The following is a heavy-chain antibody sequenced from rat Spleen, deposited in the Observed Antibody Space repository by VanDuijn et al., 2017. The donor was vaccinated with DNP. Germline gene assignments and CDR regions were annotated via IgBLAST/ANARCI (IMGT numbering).Heavy chain of an antibody. CDR3: AEETTGVY. D-gene: IGHD1-1*01. CDR1: GFSLTSYG. CDR2: IWGDGST. V-gene: IGHV2-77*01. J-gene: IGHJ2*01. Sequence: QVQLKESGPGLVQTTQTLSVTCTVSGFSLTSYGVHWVRQAPGKGREWMGIIWGDGSTNYNSALKSRLSISRDTSKSQVFLTMNSLQTDDTAVYYCAEETTGVYWGQGVMVTVSS.